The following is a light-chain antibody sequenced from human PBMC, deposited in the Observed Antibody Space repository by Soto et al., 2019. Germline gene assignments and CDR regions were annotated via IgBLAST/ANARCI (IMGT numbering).Light chain of an antibody. J-gene: IGLJ1*01. CDR1: SSNIGAGYD. CDR3: QSYDSSLGGNYV. V-gene: IGLV1-40*01. Sequence: QSVLTQPPSVSGAPGQTVTISCTGISSNIGAGYDVHWYQQLSGTAPKLLMYGSRNRPSGVPDRFSGSKSGTSAPLAITGLQAEDEADYYCQSYDSSLGGNYVFGTGTKVTVL. CDR2: GSR.